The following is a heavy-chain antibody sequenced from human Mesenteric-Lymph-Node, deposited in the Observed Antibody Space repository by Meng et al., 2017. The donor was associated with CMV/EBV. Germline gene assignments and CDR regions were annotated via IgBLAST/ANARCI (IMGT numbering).Heavy chain of an antibody. V-gene: IGHV1-18*01. D-gene: IGHD3-3*01. J-gene: IGHJ5*02. CDR2: ISAYNGNT. Sequence: WVRQAPGQGLEWMGWISAYNGNTNYAQKLQGRVTMTTDTSTSTAYMELRSLRSDDTAVYYCARDSPYYDFWSGYYSSSARSNWFDPWGQGTLVTVSS. CDR3: ARDSPYYDFWSGYYSSSARSNWFDP.